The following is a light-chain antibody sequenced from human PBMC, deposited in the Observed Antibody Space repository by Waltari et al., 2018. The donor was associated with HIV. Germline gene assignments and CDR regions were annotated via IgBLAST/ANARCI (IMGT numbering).Light chain of an antibody. CDR1: QAISNS. J-gene: IGKJ4*01. Sequence: DIQMTQSPSSLSASVGDRVTITCRASQAISNSLAWYQQKPGKAPKLLLYAASRLESGVPSRFSGSRSGTDYALTISSLQPEDFAVYYCQQYFSPPPPTFGGGTKVEIK. CDR3: QQYFSPPPPT. CDR2: AAS. V-gene: IGKV1-NL1*01.